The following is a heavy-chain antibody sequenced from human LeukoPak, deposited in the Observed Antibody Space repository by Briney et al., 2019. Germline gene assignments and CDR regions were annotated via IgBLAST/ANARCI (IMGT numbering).Heavy chain of an antibody. Sequence: SVTVSCKASGGTFSSYAISWVRQAPGQGLEWMGGVIPIFGTANYAQKFQGRVTMTRDTSTSTVYMELSSLRSEDTAVYYCARVHRGYNDYWGQGTLVTVSS. CDR1: GGTFSSYA. J-gene: IGHJ4*02. CDR3: ARVHRGYNDY. V-gene: IGHV1-69*05. D-gene: IGHD5-18*01. CDR2: VIPIFGTA.